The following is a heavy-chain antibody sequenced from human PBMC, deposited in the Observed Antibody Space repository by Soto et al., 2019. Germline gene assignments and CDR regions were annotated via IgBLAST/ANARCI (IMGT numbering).Heavy chain of an antibody. CDR3: ACIFSGGYSHGFYYYGMDV. J-gene: IGHJ6*02. CDR2: IFYSGST. V-gene: IGHV4-39*01. Sequence: SETLSLNCTVSGGPISCSGFYWGWIRQTPGKVLELIGSIFYSGSTYYNPSLKGRVTISVDTSKNQFSLKLSSVTAADTALFFFACIFSGGYSHGFYYYGMDVWGQGTTVT. CDR1: GGPISCSGFY. D-gene: IGHD5-18*01.